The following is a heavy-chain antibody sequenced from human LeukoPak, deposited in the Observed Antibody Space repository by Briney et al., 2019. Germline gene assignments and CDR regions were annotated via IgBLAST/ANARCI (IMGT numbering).Heavy chain of an antibody. CDR3: ARMSVGSGQGYCSGGSCPLYHYYGMDV. V-gene: IGHV4-59*01. CDR1: GGSISSYY. D-gene: IGHD2-15*01. Sequence: SETLSLTCTVSGGSISSYYWSWIRQPPGKGLEWIGYIYYSRSTIYSPSLKSQVTISVYTSKNQFALKLSSVTAADTAVYYCARMSVGSGQGYCSGGSCPLYHYYGMDVWGQGTTVTVSS. CDR2: IYYSRST. J-gene: IGHJ6*02.